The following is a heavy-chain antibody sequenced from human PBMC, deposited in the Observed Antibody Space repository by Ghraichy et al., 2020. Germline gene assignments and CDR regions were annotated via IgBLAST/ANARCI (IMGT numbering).Heavy chain of an antibody. D-gene: IGHD2-15*01. J-gene: IGHJ3*02. V-gene: IGHV4-31*03. CDR1: GGSISSGGYY. Sequence: SETLSLTCTVSGGSISSGGYYWSWIRQHPGKGLEWIGYIYYSGSTYYNPSLKSRVTISVDTSKNQFSLKLSSVTAADTAVYYCARSLCSGGSCRYAFDIWGQGTMVTVSS. CDR3: ARSLCSGGSCRYAFDI. CDR2: IYYSGST.